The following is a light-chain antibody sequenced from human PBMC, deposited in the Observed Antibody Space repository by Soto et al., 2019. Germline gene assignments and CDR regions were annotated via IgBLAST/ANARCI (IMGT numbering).Light chain of an antibody. CDR1: QGLGTN. Sequence: EIVMTQSPATLSVSPGERATLSCRASQGLGTNLAWYQQRPGQAPRLLIYAASTRATGVPARFSGSGSETEFTLTISRLEPEDFAVYYCQQYGSSGTFGQGTKVDIK. V-gene: IGKV3-15*01. CDR2: AAS. J-gene: IGKJ1*01. CDR3: QQYGSSGT.